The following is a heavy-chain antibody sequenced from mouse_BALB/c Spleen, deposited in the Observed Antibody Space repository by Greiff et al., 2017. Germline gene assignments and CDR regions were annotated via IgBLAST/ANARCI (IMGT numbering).Heavy chain of an antibody. CDR2: ISDGGSYT. CDR3: ARAGYDYEGYAMDY. Sequence: EVNVVESGGGLVKPGGSLKLSCAASGFTFSDYYMYWVRQTPEKRLEWVATISDGGSYTYYPDSVKGRFTISRDNAKNNLYLQMSSLKSEDTAMYYCARAGYDYEGYAMDYWGQGTSVTVSS. V-gene: IGHV5-4*02. D-gene: IGHD2-4*01. CDR1: GFTFSDYY. J-gene: IGHJ4*01.